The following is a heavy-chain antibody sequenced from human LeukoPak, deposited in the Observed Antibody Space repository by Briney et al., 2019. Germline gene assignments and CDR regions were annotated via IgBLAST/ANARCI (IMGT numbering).Heavy chain of an antibody. J-gene: IGHJ5*02. D-gene: IGHD6-13*01. Sequence: SETLSLTCTVSGGSLSSYYWSWLRQPPGKGLEWIGYIYYSGSANYNPSLKSRVTISVDTSKNQFSLKLSSVTAADTAVYYCARGSIAAAEGSHWFDPWGRGTLVTVSS. CDR3: ARGSIAAAEGSHWFDP. CDR2: IYYSGSA. CDR1: GGSLSSYY. V-gene: IGHV4-59*01.